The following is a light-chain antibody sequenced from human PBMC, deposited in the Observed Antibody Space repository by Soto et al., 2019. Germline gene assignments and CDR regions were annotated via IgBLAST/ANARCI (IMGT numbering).Light chain of an antibody. CDR3: SSYSFTTSLYV. V-gene: IGLV1-44*01. CDR1: SSNIGSNT. CDR2: SNN. Sequence: QSVLTQPPSASGTPGQRVTMSCSGSSSNIGSNTVNWYQQVPGTAPKLLIHSNNQRPSGVPDRFSGSKSGTSASLAISGLQSEDEADYYCSSYSFTTSLYVFGTGTKLTVL. J-gene: IGLJ1*01.